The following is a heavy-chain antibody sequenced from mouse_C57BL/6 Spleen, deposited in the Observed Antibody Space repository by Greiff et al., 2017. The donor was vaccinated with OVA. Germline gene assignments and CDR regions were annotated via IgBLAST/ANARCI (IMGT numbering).Heavy chain of an antibody. CDR3: AKELNYYGSSYAMDY. D-gene: IGHD1-1*01. V-gene: IGHV2-5*01. CDR1: GFSLTSYG. CDR2: IWRGGST. Sequence: VKLVESGPGLVQPSQSLSITCTVSGFSLTSYGVHWVRQSPGKGLEWLGVIWRGGSTDYNAAFMSRLSITKDNSKSQVFFKMNSLQADDTAIYYCAKELNYYGSSYAMDYWGQGTSVTVSS. J-gene: IGHJ4*01.